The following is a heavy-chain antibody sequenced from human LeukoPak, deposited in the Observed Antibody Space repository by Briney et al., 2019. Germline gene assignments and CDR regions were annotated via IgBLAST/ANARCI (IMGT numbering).Heavy chain of an antibody. Sequence: GGSLRLSCAASGFTFSDYYMSWIRQAPGKGLEWVSYISSSGSTIYYADSVKGRFTISRDNAKNSLYLQMNSLRAEDTAVYYCAKDPGEQQLVPYNWFDPWGQGTLVTVSS. J-gene: IGHJ5*02. CDR2: ISSSGSTI. CDR3: AKDPGEQQLVPYNWFDP. V-gene: IGHV3-11*04. D-gene: IGHD6-13*01. CDR1: GFTFSDYY.